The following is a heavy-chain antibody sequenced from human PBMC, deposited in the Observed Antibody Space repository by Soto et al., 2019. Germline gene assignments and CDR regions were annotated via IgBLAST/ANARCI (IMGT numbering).Heavy chain of an antibody. J-gene: IGHJ4*02. CDR1: GFTFSSYG. CDR3: AKASTEYYFDY. V-gene: IGHV3-30*18. Sequence: QVQLVESGGGVVQPGRSLRLSCAASGFTFSSYGMHWVRQAPGKGLEWVAVISYDGSNKYYADSVKGRFTISRDNSKNTLYLQMNSLRAEDTAVYYCAKASTEYYFDYWGQGTLVTVSS. D-gene: IGHD4-17*01. CDR2: ISYDGSNK.